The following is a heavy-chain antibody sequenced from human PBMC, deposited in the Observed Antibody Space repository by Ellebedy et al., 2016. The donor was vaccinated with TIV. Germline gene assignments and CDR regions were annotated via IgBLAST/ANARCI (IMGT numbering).Heavy chain of an antibody. J-gene: IGHJ4*02. CDR2: ISYDGNNK. V-gene: IGHV3-30-3*01. CDR1: GFIFSDFA. CDR3: ARGPSTSSYLDS. Sequence: GGSLRLSCAASGFIFSDFAMFWVRQAPGKGLEWVAVISYDGNNKFYADSVKGRFTLSRDTSKNTVYLQMDSLRSDDTAVYYCARGPSTSSYLDSWGQGALVSVSS.